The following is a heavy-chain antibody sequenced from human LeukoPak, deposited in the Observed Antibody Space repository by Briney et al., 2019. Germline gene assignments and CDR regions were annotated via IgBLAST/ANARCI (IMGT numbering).Heavy chain of an antibody. CDR1: GFTFSSYW. CDR3: ARAQPPEFSSSWYSEYNWFDP. V-gene: IGHV3-7*01. D-gene: IGHD6-13*01. J-gene: IGHJ5*02. CDR2: IKQDGSEK. Sequence: PGGSLRLSCAASGFTFSSYWMSWVRQAPGKGLEWVANIKQDGSEKYYVDSVKGRFTISRDNAKNSLYLQMNSLRAEDTAVYYCARAQPPEFSSSWYSEYNWFDPWGQGTLVTVSS.